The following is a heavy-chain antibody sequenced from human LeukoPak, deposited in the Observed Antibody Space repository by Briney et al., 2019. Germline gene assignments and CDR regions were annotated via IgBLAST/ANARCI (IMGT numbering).Heavy chain of an antibody. J-gene: IGHJ3*02. D-gene: IGHD5-12*01. Sequence: SVKVSCKASGGTFSSYAISWVRQAPGQGLEWMGGIIPIFGTANYAQKFQGRVTITADESTSTAYMELSSQRSEDTAVYYCARAHSAHDPDDAFDIWGQGTMVTVSS. V-gene: IGHV1-69*13. CDR1: GGTFSSYA. CDR3: ARAHSAHDPDDAFDI. CDR2: IIPIFGTA.